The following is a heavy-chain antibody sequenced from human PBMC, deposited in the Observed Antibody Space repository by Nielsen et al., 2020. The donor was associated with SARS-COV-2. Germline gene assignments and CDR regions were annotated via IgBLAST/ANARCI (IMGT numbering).Heavy chain of an antibody. J-gene: IGHJ4*02. V-gene: IGHV3-74*01. CDR2: INGDGSST. CDR1: GFTFGNYW. CDR3: AKDGAVAGGYY. D-gene: IGHD6-19*01. Sequence: GESLKISCAASGFTFGNYWMHWVRQTPGKGLVWVSRINGDGSSTDYADSVKGRFTISRDNSKNTLYLQMNSLRAEDTAVYYCAKDGAVAGGYYWGQGTLVTVSS.